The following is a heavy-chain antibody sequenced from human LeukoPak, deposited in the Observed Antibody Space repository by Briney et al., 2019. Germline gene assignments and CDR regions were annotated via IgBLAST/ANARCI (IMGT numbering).Heavy chain of an antibody. Sequence: GGSLRLSCSASGFTFSSFTMHWVRQAPGKGLEWVSAISGSGGSTYYADSVKGRFTISRDNSKNTLYPQMNSLRAEDTAVYYCAKDLGMVRGVSYFDYWGQGTLVTVSS. CDR2: ISGSGGST. J-gene: IGHJ4*02. CDR3: AKDLGMVRGVSYFDY. CDR1: GFTFSSFT. D-gene: IGHD3-10*01. V-gene: IGHV3-23*01.